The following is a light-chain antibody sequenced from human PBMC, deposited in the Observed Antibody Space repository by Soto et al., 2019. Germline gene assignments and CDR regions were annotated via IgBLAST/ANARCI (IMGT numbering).Light chain of an antibody. CDR3: SSYTTITTLV. V-gene: IGLV2-14*03. CDR2: DVT. J-gene: IGLJ2*01. Sequence: QSVLTQPASVSGSPGQSITISCTGTSSDVAAYNYVSWYQQYPGKAPKLMIYDVTYRPSGVSDRFSGSKSGNTAFLTISGLQAEDEADYYCSSYTTITTLVFGGGTKVTVL. CDR1: SSDVAAYNY.